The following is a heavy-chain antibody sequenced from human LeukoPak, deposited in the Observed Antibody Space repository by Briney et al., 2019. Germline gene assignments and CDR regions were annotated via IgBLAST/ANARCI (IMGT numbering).Heavy chain of an antibody. D-gene: IGHD3-10*01. CDR2: IYYSGST. CDR1: LGSIISGVYY. V-gene: IGHV4-30-4*01. J-gene: IGHJ6*02. CDR3: ARVRSGSRYGMDV. Sequence: SETLSLTCTVSLGSIISGVYYWSWTRHPPGKGLEWLGYIYYSGSTYYNPSLNSRVTLSVDASRNHFSLKLNSVTAADTAVFYCARVRSGSRYGMDVWGQGTTVTVSS.